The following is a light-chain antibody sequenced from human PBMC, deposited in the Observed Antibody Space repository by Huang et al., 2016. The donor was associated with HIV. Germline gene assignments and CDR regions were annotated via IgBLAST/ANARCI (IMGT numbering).Light chain of an antibody. Sequence: EIVLTQSPATLSVSPGDRATLSCRASQSGSSNLAWHQQKPGQAPRRLIYGASTRATAIPARFSGSGSGTDFTLTISSLQSEDSAVYYCQQYNNWPQTFGGGTKVEIK. J-gene: IGKJ4*01. CDR1: QSGSSN. V-gene: IGKV3-15*01. CDR3: QQYNNWPQT. CDR2: GAS.